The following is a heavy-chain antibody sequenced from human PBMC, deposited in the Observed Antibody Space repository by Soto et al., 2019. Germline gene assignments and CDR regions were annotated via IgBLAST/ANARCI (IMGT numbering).Heavy chain of an antibody. J-gene: IGHJ4*02. V-gene: IGHV3-11*05. CDR3: ARRRDGYNSEIDY. D-gene: IGHD5-12*01. CDR2: ISSSSSYT. Sequence: QVQLVESGGGLVKPGGSLRLSCAASGFTFSDYYMSWIRQAPGKGLEWVSYISSSSSYTNYADSVKGRFTISRDNAKNSLYLQMNSLRAEDTAVYYCARRRDGYNSEIDYWGQGTLVTVSS. CDR1: GFTFSDYY.